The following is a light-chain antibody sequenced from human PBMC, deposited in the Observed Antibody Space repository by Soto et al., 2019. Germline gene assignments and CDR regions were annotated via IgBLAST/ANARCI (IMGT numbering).Light chain of an antibody. Sequence: EILLTQSPATLSLSPGERATLSCRASQSFSTFLAWYQQKPGQAPRLLIYDSSNRATGIPARFGGSGSGTDFTLTISSLEPEDFAVYYCQQRSNWPPRITFGQGTRLEIK. J-gene: IGKJ5*01. CDR1: QSFSTF. V-gene: IGKV3-11*01. CDR2: DSS. CDR3: QQRSNWPPRIT.